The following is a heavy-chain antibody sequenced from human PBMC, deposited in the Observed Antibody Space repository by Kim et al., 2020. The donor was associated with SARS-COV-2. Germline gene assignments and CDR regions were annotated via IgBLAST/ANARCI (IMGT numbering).Heavy chain of an antibody. D-gene: IGHD6-19*01. V-gene: IGHV3-30*04. CDR3: ATDLAQWLASRYFYGMDV. J-gene: IGHJ6*02. Sequence: VKGRFTISRDNSKDTLYLHMNSLRIEDTALYYCATDLAQWLASRYFYGMDVWGQGTTVTVSS.